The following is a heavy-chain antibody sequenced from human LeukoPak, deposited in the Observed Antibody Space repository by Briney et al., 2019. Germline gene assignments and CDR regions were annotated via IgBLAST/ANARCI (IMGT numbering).Heavy chain of an antibody. CDR1: GFTFSDYY. D-gene: IGHD3-3*01. Sequence: PGGSLRLSCAASGFTFSDYYMSWLRQAPGKGLEWVSYISSSGSTIYYADSVKGRFTISRDNAKNSLYLQMNSLRAEDTAVYYCARIERITIFGVVTDYYYYFMDVWGKGTTVTVSS. CDR2: ISSSGSTI. J-gene: IGHJ6*03. CDR3: ARIERITIFGVVTDYYYYFMDV. V-gene: IGHV3-11*04.